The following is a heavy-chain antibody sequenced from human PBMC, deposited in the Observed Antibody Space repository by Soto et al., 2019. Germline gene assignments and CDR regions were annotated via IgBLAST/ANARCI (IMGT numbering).Heavy chain of an antibody. V-gene: IGHV4-61*01. CDR2: IYYSGST. Sequence: TPSLPCSVSGASVTSGSSNVSWIRQPPGKGLEWIGYIYYSGSTNYNPSLKSRVTISVDTYKNQFSLKLSSVTAADTAVYYCARDVRRGGSSSWNWFDPWGQGTLVTVSS. D-gene: IGHD6-13*01. CDR3: ARDVRRGGSSSWNWFDP. J-gene: IGHJ5*02. CDR1: GASVTSGSSN.